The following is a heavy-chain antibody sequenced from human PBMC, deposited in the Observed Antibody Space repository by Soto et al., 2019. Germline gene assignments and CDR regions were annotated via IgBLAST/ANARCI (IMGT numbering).Heavy chain of an antibody. CDR1: GFTFSSYG. V-gene: IGHV3-30*18. J-gene: IGHJ4*02. D-gene: IGHD1-26*01. Sequence: PGGSLRLSCAASGFTFSSYGMHCVRQAPGKGLEWVAVISYDGSNKYYADSVKGRFTISRDNSKNTLYLQMNSLRAEDTAVYYCAKNGSYYPYWGQGTLVNVSS. CDR3: AKNGSYYPY. CDR2: ISYDGSNK.